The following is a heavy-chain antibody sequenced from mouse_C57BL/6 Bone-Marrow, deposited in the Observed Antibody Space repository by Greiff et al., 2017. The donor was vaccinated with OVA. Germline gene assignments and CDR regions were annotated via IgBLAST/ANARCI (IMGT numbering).Heavy chain of an antibody. CDR3: TRETAQATYYFDY. V-gene: IGHV5-9-1*02. J-gene: IGHJ2*01. CDR1: GFTFSSYA. D-gene: IGHD3-2*02. CDR2: ISSGGDYI. Sequence: EVQLVESGEGLVKPGGSLKRSCAASGFTFSSYAMSWVRQTPEKRLEWVAYISSGGDYIYYADTVKGRFTISRDNARNTLYLQMSSLKSEDTAMYYCTRETAQATYYFDYWGQGTTLTVSS.